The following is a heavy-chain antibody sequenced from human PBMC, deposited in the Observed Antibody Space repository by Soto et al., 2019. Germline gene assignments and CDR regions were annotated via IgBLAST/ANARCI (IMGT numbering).Heavy chain of an antibody. Sequence: GGSLRLSCAASGFTFSSYWMSWVRQAPGKGLEWVANIKQDGSEKYYVDSVKGRFTISRDNAKNSLYLQMNSLRAEDTAVYYCARVGGGAMVTSYCYYGMNVWGQGTTVTVSS. D-gene: IGHD5-18*01. V-gene: IGHV3-7*01. J-gene: IGHJ6*02. CDR1: GFTFSSYW. CDR3: ARVGGGAMVTSYCYYGMNV. CDR2: IKQDGSEK.